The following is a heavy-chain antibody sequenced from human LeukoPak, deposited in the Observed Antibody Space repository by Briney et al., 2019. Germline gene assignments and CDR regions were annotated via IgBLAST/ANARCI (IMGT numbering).Heavy chain of an antibody. CDR1: GFTFSSYG. J-gene: IGHJ4*02. CDR2: ISYDGSNK. Sequence: GGSLRLSCAASGFTFSSYGMHWVRQAPGKGLEWVAVISYDGSNKYYADSVKGRFTISRDNSKNTLYLQMNSLRAEDTAVYYCATPTDGYWGQGTLVTVSS. V-gene: IGHV3-30*03. D-gene: IGHD4-17*01. CDR3: ATPTDGY.